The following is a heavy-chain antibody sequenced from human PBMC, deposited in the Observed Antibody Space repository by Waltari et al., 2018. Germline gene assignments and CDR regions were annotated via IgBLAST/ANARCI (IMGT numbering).Heavy chain of an antibody. CDR2: INAGNGNT. V-gene: IGHV1-3*01. CDR3: ARVGGLVGYYGMDV. Sequence: QVQLVQSGAEVKKPGASVKVSCKASGYTFTSYAMHWVRQAPGQRLEWMGWINAGNGNTKYSQKFQGRVTMTRDTAASTAYMELSSLRSEDTAVYYCARVGGLVGYYGMDVWGQGTTVTVSS. J-gene: IGHJ6*02. CDR1: GYTFTSYA. D-gene: IGHD2-8*02.